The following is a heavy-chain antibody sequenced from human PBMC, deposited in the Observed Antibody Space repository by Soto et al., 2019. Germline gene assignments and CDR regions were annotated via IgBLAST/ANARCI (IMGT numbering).Heavy chain of an antibody. CDR1: GFSFSTYA. D-gene: IGHD1-26*01. Sequence: GGSLRLSCAASGFSFSTYAMSWVRQTPGKGLEWVSGTTGSGGTTFYADSVKGRFTISRDNSKNTVYLQMNSVRADDTAVYYCAKEYTSTSKGSFDYWGQGALVTVSS. J-gene: IGHJ4*02. V-gene: IGHV3-23*01. CDR3: AKEYTSTSKGSFDY. CDR2: TTGSGGTT.